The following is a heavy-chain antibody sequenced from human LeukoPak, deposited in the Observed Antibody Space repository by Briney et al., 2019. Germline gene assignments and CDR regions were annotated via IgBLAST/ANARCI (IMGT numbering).Heavy chain of an antibody. CDR1: GFTFSSFA. CDR2: ISGSGGTT. Sequence: GGSLRLSCVPSGFTFSSFAMTWVRQAPGKGLEWVSSISGSGGTTYYADSIKGRFTISRDSSKNMLYLQMNRLRAEDTAVYYCAKSPYFYNSGRYMDVWGKGTTVTVSS. CDR3: AKSPYFYNSGRYMDV. V-gene: IGHV3-23*01. D-gene: IGHD3-10*01. J-gene: IGHJ6*03.